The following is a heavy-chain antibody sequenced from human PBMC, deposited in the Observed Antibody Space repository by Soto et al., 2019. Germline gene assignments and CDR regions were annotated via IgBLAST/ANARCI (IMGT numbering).Heavy chain of an antibody. CDR3: AKAIVGATTTQNYFDY. J-gene: IGHJ4*02. V-gene: IGHV3-30*18. CDR1: EFTFSSYG. D-gene: IGHD1-26*01. CDR2: ISYDGSNK. Sequence: PGGSLRLSCAASEFTFSSYGMHWVRQAPGKGLEWVAVISYDGSNKYYADSVKGRFTISRDNSKNTLYLQMNSLRAEDTAVYYCAKAIVGATTTQNYFDYWGQGTLVTVSS.